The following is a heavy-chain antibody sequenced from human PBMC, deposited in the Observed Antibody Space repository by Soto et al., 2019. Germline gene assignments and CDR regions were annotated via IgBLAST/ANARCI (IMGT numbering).Heavy chain of an antibody. D-gene: IGHD6-19*01. J-gene: IGHJ6*02. CDR1: GCTFSSYG. V-gene: IGHV3-30*18. CDR3: AKDQQSSGWYYRGYYYYGMDV. Sequence: PGGSVRLSCAASGCTFSSYGMHWVRQAPGKGLEWVAVISYDGSNKYYADSVKGRFTISRDNSKNTLYLQMNSLRAEDTAVYYCAKDQQSSGWYYRGYYYYGMDVWGQGTTVTVSS. CDR2: ISYDGSNK.